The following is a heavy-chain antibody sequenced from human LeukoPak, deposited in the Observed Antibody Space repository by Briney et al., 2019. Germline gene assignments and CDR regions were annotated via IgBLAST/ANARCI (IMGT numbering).Heavy chain of an antibody. D-gene: IGHD3-16*01. Sequence: PGGSLRLSCAASGFTVSSNYMSWVRQAPGEGLEWVSVIYSGGSTYYADSVKGRFTISRDNSKNTLYLQMNSLRAEDTAVYYCARVYDWDYGMDVWGQGTTVTVSS. CDR3: ARVYDWDYGMDV. J-gene: IGHJ6*02. CDR2: IYSGGST. CDR1: GFTVSSNY. V-gene: IGHV3-53*01.